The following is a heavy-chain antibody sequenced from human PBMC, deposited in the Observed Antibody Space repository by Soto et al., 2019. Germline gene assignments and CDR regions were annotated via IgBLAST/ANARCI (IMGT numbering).Heavy chain of an antibody. CDR2: IYYSGST. J-gene: IGHJ4*02. D-gene: IGHD2-15*01. V-gene: IGHV4-59*01. Sequence: SETLSLTCTVSGGSISSYCWSWIRQPPGKGLEWIGYIYYSGSTNYNPSLKSRVTISVDTSKNQFSLKLSSVTAADTAVYYCAREGCSGGSCYDNYFDYWGQGTLVTVSS. CDR3: AREGCSGGSCYDNYFDY. CDR1: GGSISSYC.